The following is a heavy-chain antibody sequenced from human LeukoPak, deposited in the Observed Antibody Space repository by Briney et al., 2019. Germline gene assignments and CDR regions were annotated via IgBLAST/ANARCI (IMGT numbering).Heavy chain of an antibody. D-gene: IGHD5-24*01. J-gene: IGHJ5*02. CDR2: ISGNGGRT. CDR3: AKVAEMDTILGKFDN. V-gene: IGHV3-23*01. CDR1: GFTFSSYA. Sequence: GGSLRLSCAASGFTFSSYAMSWVRQAPGKGLEWVSAISGNGGRTYYADSVKGRFTISRDNSKHTLYLQMNSLRAEDTALYYCAKVAEMDTILGKFDNWGQGTLVTVSS.